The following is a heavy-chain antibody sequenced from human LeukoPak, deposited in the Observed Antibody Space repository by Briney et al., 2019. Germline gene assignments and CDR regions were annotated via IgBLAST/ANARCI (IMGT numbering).Heavy chain of an antibody. V-gene: IGHV4-59*08. J-gene: IGHJ4*02. Sequence: PSETLSLTCTVSGGSISSYYWSWIRQPPGKGLEWIGYIYYSGSTNYNPSLKSRVTISVDTSKNQFSLKLSSVTAADTAVYYCARQLERRGYFDYWGQGTLVTVSS. CDR2: IYYSGST. CDR1: GGSISSYY. CDR3: ARQLERRGYFDY. D-gene: IGHD1-1*01.